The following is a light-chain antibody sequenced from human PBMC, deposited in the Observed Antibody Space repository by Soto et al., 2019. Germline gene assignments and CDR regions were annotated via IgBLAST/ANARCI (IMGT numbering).Light chain of an antibody. V-gene: IGLV1-40*01. CDR2: GNS. CDR1: SSNIGAGYD. J-gene: IGLJ2*01. Sequence: QSVLTQPPSVSGAPGQRVTISCTGSSSNIGAGYDVHWYQQLPGTAPKLLIYGNSNRPSGVPDRFSGSKSGTSASLAITGLQAEDEADYYCQSYDSSLRGVFGGGTKVTGL. CDR3: QSYDSSLRGV.